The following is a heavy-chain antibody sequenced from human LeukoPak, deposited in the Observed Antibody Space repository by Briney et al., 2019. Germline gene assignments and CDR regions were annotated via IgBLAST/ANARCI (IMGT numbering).Heavy chain of an antibody. Sequence: ASVKVSCKASGYTFTSYGISWMRQAPGQGLEWMGWISPRNGNTNYAQKFQDRVTMTTDTSTTTGYMELRSLTSDDTAVYYCARVSDYDSREADYWGQGTLVIVSS. J-gene: IGHJ4*02. CDR1: GYTFTSYG. V-gene: IGHV1-18*01. CDR2: ISPRNGNT. D-gene: IGHD3-22*01. CDR3: ARVSDYDSREADY.